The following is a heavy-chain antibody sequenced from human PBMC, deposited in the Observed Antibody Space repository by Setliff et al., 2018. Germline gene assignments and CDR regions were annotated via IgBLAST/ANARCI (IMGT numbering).Heavy chain of an antibody. Sequence: GASVKVSCKASGYSFTSNDINWVRQATGQGPEWMGWLNPSGGNTGYAPKFQGRVTITRSTSLSTAYMELSSLRSEDTAIYYCARAHSGSDFHDPFDIWGQGTMVTVSS. CDR3: ARAHSGSDFHDPFDI. D-gene: IGHD1-26*01. CDR1: GYSFTSND. V-gene: IGHV1-8*03. J-gene: IGHJ3*02. CDR2: LNPSGGNT.